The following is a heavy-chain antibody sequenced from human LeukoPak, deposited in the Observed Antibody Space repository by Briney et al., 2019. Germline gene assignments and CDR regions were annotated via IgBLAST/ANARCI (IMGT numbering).Heavy chain of an antibody. CDR1: GFTFGDFA. CDR3: SRDFKAGYRGY. Sequence: GGSLRLSCTTSGFTFGDFAMSWFRQAPGKGLEWVGFIGGTIYGGTTEYAASVKGRFTISRDDSKSIAYLQMNSLKIEDIAVYYCSRDFKAGYRGYWGQGTLVTVSS. D-gene: IGHD3-9*01. J-gene: IGHJ4*02. V-gene: IGHV3-49*03. CDR2: IGGTIYGGTT.